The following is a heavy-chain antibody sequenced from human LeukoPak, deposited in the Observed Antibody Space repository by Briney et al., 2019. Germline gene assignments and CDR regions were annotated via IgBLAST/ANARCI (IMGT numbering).Heavy chain of an antibody. J-gene: IGHJ5*02. CDR1: GYTFTCYY. D-gene: IGHD3-22*01. CDR2: INPNSGGT. CDR3: AREWSNAIGGAGYYYDSSGYYVFDP. V-gene: IGHV1-2*02. Sequence: ASVKVSCKASGYTFTCYYMHWVRQAPGQGLEWMGWINPNSGGTNYAQKFQGRVTMTRDTSISTAYMELSRLRSDDTAVYYCAREWSNAIGGAGYYYDSSGYYVFDPWGQGTLVTVSS.